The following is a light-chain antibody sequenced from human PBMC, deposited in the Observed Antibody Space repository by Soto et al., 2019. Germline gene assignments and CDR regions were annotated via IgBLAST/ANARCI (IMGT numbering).Light chain of an antibody. CDR1: QSVLYSSDNKNY. J-gene: IGKJ1*01. CDR3: QQYYDTPWT. V-gene: IGKV4-1*01. CDR2: WAS. Sequence: DIVMTQSPDSLAVSLGERASINCKSSQSVLYSSDNKNYLAWYQQKPGQPPKLLIYWASTRESGVPDRFSGSGSDTDFTLTISSLQADDVAVYYCQQYYDTPWTFGQGTKVEIK.